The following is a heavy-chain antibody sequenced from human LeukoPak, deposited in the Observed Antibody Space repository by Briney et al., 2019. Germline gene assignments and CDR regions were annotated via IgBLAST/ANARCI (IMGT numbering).Heavy chain of an antibody. CDR3: ARRGYSYGYVY. CDR1: GVSFSGYY. V-gene: IGHV4-34*01. J-gene: IGHJ4*02. Sequence: SETLSLTCAVYGVSFSGYYWSWIRQPPGKGLEWIGEINHSGSTNYNPSLKSRVTISVDTSKNQFSLKLSSVTAADTAVYYCARRGYSYGYVYWGQGTLVTVSS. D-gene: IGHD5-18*01. CDR2: INHSGST.